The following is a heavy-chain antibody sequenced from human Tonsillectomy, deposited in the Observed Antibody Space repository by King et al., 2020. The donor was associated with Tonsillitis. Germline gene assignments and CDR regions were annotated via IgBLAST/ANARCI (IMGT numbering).Heavy chain of an antibody. CDR3: LPINEPTDTF. D-gene: IGHD2/OR15-2a*01. Sequence: VQLVESGGGLVQPGGSLRLSCAASGFTFSNNWMHWVRQAPGRGLVWVSHIKTNGSFTAYADSVKGRFTIPRDNAKNTLYLQMNSLRAEDTAVYYCLPINEPTDTFGGQGTLVTVSS. CDR1: GFTFSNNW. J-gene: IGHJ4*02. CDR2: IKTNGSFT. V-gene: IGHV3-74*01.